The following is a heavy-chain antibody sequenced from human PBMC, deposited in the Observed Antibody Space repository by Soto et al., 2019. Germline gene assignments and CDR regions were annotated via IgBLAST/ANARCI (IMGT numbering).Heavy chain of an antibody. CDR1: GGSISSSNW. V-gene: IGHV4-4*02. Sequence: SEALSLTCAVSGGSISSSNWWSWVRQPPGKGLEWIGEIYHSGSTNYNPSLKSRVTISVDKSKNQFSLKLSSVTAADTAVYYLARGYWYCGSTSCYTEGPGTTWFAPGAREPWSPSPQ. CDR3: ARGYWYCGSTSCYTEGPGTTWFAP. D-gene: IGHD2-2*02. CDR2: IYHSGST. J-gene: IGHJ5*02.